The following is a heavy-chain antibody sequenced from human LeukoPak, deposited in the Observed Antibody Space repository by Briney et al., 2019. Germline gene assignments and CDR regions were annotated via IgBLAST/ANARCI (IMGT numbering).Heavy chain of an antibody. D-gene: IGHD2/OR15-2a*01. CDR2: ISSSSSYI. J-gene: IGHJ4*02. Sequence: GGSLRLSCAVSGFTFSTHSMNWVRQAPGKGLEWVSSISSSSSYIYYADSVKGRFTISRDNAKNSLYLQMNSLRAEDTAVYYCARDWSIEGFSFFDYWGQGTLVTVSS. V-gene: IGHV3-21*01. CDR1: GFTFSTHS. CDR3: ARDWSIEGFSFFDY.